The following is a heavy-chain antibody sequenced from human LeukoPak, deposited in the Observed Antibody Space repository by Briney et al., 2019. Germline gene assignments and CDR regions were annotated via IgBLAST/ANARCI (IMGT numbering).Heavy chain of an antibody. CDR2: ISAYNGNT. V-gene: IGHV1-18*01. D-gene: IGHD3-16*01. CDR1: GYTFTSYG. Sequence: ASVKVSCKASGYTFTSYGISWLRQAPGQGLEWMGWISAYNGNTNYAQKLQGRVTMTTDTSTSTAYMELRSLRSDDTAVYYCARQSQSWGHFDYWGQGTLVTVSS. CDR3: ARQSQSWGHFDY. J-gene: IGHJ4*02.